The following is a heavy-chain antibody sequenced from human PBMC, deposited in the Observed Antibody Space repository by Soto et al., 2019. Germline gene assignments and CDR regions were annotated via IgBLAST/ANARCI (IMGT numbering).Heavy chain of an antibody. CDR2: IWYDGSNK. CDR1: GFRVSSSG. V-gene: IGHV3-33*08. Sequence: GGSLRLSCAACGFRVSSSGMHWARQAPGKGLEWVAVIWYDGSNKYYADSVKGRFTISRENSKITLYLQMNSLRAEDTAVYYCACQHYALGSGSHTLSGMEVLDQETTVAV. J-gene: IGHJ6*02. CDR3: ACQHYALGSGSHTLSGMEV. D-gene: IGHD6-19*01.